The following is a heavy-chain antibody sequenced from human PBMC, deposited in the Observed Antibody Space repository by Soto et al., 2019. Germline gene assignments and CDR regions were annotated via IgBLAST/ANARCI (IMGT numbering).Heavy chain of an antibody. CDR1: GGSFNSDGYY. J-gene: IGHJ4*02. Sequence: QVQLQESGPGLVKPSQTLSLTCTVSGGSFNSDGYYWSWIRQHPEKDLEWIGYIYSSGTTYYNPSLQSRISISMDTTKNQFALDLTSVTAADTAVYFCARGSRYTALVLPRFDLWGQGTLVTVSS. V-gene: IGHV4-31*03. CDR3: ARGSRYTALVLPRFDL. D-gene: IGHD5-18*01. CDR2: IYSSGTT.